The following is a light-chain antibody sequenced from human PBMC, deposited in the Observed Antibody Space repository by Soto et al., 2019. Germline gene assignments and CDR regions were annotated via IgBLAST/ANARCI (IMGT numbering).Light chain of an antibody. V-gene: IGLV1-40*01. CDR3: QSYDSSLSVA. J-gene: IGLJ2*01. CDR2: GNN. CDR1: ISNIGAGYD. Sequence: QSVLTQPPSVSGAPGQRVTISCTGSISNIGAGYDVHWYQQLPGKAPKLLIFGNNNRPSGVPDRFSGSNSGTSASLAITGLQAEDEADYYCQSYDSSLSVAFGGGTKLTVL.